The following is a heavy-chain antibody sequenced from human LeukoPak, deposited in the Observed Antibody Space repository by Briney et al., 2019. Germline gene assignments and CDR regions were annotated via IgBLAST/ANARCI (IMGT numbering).Heavy chain of an antibody. CDR3: AREVSTVTTAWYFDY. Sequence: SETLSLTCAVYGGSFSGYYWSWIRQPPGKGLEWIGSIYYSGSTYYNPSLKSRVTISVDTSKNQFSLKLSSVTAADTAVYYCAREVSTVTTAWYFDYWGQGTLVTVSS. CDR2: IYYSGST. D-gene: IGHD4-17*01. V-gene: IGHV4-34*01. CDR1: GGSFSGYY. J-gene: IGHJ4*02.